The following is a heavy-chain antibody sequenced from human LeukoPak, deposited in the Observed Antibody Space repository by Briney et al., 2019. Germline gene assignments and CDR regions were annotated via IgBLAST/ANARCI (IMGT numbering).Heavy chain of an antibody. CDR1: GFTFSSYA. Sequence: GGSLRLSCAASGFTFSSYAMHWVRQAPGRGLEYVSAISSNGGSTYYANSVKGRFTISRDNSKNTLYPQMGSLRAEDMAVYYCARVGGDYSVDYWGQGTLVTVSS. V-gene: IGHV3-64*01. D-gene: IGHD4-17*01. CDR3: ARVGGDYSVDY. J-gene: IGHJ4*02. CDR2: ISSNGGST.